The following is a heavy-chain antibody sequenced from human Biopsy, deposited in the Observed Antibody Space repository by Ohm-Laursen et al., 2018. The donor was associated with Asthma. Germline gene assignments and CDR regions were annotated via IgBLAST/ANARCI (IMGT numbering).Heavy chain of an antibody. D-gene: IGHD4-17*01. CDR1: GFTFSSFG. J-gene: IGHJ6*02. CDR2: ISYDGSDK. V-gene: IGHV3-30*03. Sequence: SLRLSCTASGFTFSSFGIHWVRQAPGKGLEWVAVISYDGSDKYYADSVKGRFTISRDISKNTLYLQMNSLRAEDTAVYYCAREGGDYLSGYYYYYGMDVWGQGTTVTVSS. CDR3: AREGGDYLSGYYYYYGMDV.